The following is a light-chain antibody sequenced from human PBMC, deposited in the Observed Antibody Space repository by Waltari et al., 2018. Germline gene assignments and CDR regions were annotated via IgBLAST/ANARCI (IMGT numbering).Light chain of an antibody. Sequence: DIQMTQSPSTLSASVDDRVTITCRASQSIHDWLAWYQPKPGTAPKLLINRASTIEHGVPSRFSGSGFGTEFTLTISSLQPDDFAIYYCQRHNTYFGRGTKVEIK. CDR2: RAS. J-gene: IGKJ4*01. CDR3: QRHNTY. V-gene: IGKV1-5*03. CDR1: QSIHDW.